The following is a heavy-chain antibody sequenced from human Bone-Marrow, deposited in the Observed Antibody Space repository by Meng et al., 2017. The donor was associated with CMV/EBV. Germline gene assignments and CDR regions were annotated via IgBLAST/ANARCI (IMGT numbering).Heavy chain of an antibody. CDR3: AKDLRGAGVNTPYHYYGMNV. D-gene: IGHD3-10*01. J-gene: IGHJ6*02. CDR1: GKTFTSYY. Sequence: ASVKVFCKASGKTFTSYYVNWVRQAPGQGLEWMGIINPSGGSTTYAQKLQGRVTMTRDTSTSTVYMELSSLRAEDTSVYYCAKDLRGAGVNTPYHYYGMNVWCQETSVTVSS. V-gene: IGHV1-46*04. CDR2: INPSGGST.